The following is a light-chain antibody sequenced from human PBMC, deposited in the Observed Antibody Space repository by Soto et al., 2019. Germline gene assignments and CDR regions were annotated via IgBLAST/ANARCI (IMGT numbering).Light chain of an antibody. CDR1: SNDVGRYNL. CDR2: EAT. Sequence: QSALTQPASVSGSPEQSITISCTGTSNDVGRYNLVSWYQQHPGKAPKVMIYEATKRPSGVSDRFSGSKSGNTASLTISGLQAEDEADYYCSSKRDSSTLFVFGTGTKLTVL. CDR3: SSKRDSSTLFV. V-gene: IGLV2-14*02. J-gene: IGLJ1*01.